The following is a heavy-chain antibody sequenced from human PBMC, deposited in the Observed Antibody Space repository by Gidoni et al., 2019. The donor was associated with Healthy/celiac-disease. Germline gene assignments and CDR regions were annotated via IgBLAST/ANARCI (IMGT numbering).Heavy chain of an antibody. CDR1: GLTFSSYG. J-gene: IGHJ3*02. CDR3: ARDRVASDDAFDI. CDR2: IWYDGSNK. V-gene: IGHV3-33*01. Sequence: QVQLVESGGGVVQPGSSLRLSCASSGLTFSSYGMHWVRQAPGKGLEWVAVIWYDGSNKYYADSVKGRFTISRDNSKNTLYLQMNSLRAEDTAVYYCARDRVASDDAFDIWGQGTMVTVSS.